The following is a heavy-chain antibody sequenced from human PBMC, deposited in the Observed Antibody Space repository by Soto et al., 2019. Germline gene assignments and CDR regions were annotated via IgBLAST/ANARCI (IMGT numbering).Heavy chain of an antibody. V-gene: IGHV3-49*03. J-gene: IGHJ6*03. Sequence: GGSLRLSCTASGFTFGDYAMSWFRQAPGKGLEWVGFIRSKAYGGTTEYAASVKGRFTISRDDSKSIAYLQMNSLKTEDTAVYYCTRVRLYYDFWSGLTHMDVWGKETTVTVSS. D-gene: IGHD3-3*01. CDR2: IRSKAYGGTT. CDR1: GFTFGDYA. CDR3: TRVRLYYDFWSGLTHMDV.